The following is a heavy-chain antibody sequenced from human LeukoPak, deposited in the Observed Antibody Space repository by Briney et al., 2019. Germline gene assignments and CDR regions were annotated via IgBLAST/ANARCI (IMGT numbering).Heavy chain of an antibody. CDR2: IYTSGST. CDR3: ARTREYSIGWYYFDY. CDR1: GGSISSGSYY. V-gene: IGHV4-61*02. Sequence: PSQTLSLTCTVSGGSISSGSYYWSWIRQPAGKGLEWIGRIYTSGSTNYNPSLKSRVTISVDTSKNQFSLKLSSVTAADTAVYYCARTREYSIGWYYFDYWGQGTLVTVSS. J-gene: IGHJ4*02. D-gene: IGHD6-19*01.